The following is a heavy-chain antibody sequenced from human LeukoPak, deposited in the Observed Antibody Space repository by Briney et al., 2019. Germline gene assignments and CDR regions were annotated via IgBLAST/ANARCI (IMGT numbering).Heavy chain of an antibody. CDR3: ARLLGGEDDDAFDI. J-gene: IGHJ3*02. D-gene: IGHD2-15*01. V-gene: IGHV5-51*01. Sequence: GQSLNISCTGPGYSFNIYWTGWARQVGGKGLEWMGIIYPGDFDATYSPSCQGQATISADNSISTAFLQWSSLKASDTAIYYCARLLGGEDDDAFDIWGQGTMITVSS. CDR2: IYPGDFDA. CDR1: GYSFNIYW.